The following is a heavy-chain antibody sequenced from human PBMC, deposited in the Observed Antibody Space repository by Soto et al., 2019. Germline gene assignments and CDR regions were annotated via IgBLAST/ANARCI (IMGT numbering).Heavy chain of an antibody. CDR1: GFTFSSYG. D-gene: IGHD3-3*01. CDR3: AKDHASFGEYYYYGMDV. CDR2: ISYDGSNK. Sequence: GGSLRLSCAASGFTFSSYGMHWVRQAPGKGLEWVAVISYDGSNKYYADSVKGRFTISRDNSKNTLYLQMNSLRAEDTAVYYGAKDHASFGEYYYYGMDVWGQGTTVTVSS. V-gene: IGHV3-30*18. J-gene: IGHJ6*02.